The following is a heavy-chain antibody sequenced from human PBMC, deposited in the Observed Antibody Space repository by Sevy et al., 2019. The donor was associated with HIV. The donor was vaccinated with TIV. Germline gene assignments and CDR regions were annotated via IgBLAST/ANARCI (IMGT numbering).Heavy chain of an antibody. J-gene: IGHJ4*02. Sequence: GWSLRLSCAASGFTFSSYGMHWVRQAPGKGLEWVAVISYDGSNKYYADSVKGRFTISRDNSKNTLYLQMNSLRAEDTAVYYCAKDHLSRGIDYWGQGTLVTVSS. CDR1: GFTFSSYG. CDR3: AKDHLSRGIDY. CDR2: ISYDGSNK. V-gene: IGHV3-30*18. D-gene: IGHD2-2*01.